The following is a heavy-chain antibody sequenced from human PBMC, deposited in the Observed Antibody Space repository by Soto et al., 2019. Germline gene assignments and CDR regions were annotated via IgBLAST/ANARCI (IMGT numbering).Heavy chain of an antibody. D-gene: IGHD3-10*01. CDR3: ARLLGDVTTFDY. V-gene: IGHV1-69*13. J-gene: IGHJ4*02. CDR1: GGTFSSYA. Sequence: SVKVSCKASGGTFSSYAISWVRQAPGQGLEWMGGIIPIFGTANYAQKFQGRVTITADESTSTAYMELSSLRSEDTAVYYCARLLGDVTTFDYWGQGTLVTVSS. CDR2: IIPIFGTA.